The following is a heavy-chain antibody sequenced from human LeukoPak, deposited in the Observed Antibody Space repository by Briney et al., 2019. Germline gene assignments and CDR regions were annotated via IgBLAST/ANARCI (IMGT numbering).Heavy chain of an antibody. CDR3: ARLPYDGSGKNDY. CDR1: GGSFSGYY. D-gene: IGHD3-10*01. Sequence: SETLSLTCAVYGGSFSGYYWSWIRQPPGKGLEWIGEINHSGSTNYNPSLKSRVTISVDTSKNQFSLKLSSVTAADTAVYYCARLPYDGSGKNDYWGQGTLVTVSS. V-gene: IGHV4-34*01. CDR2: INHSGST. J-gene: IGHJ4*02.